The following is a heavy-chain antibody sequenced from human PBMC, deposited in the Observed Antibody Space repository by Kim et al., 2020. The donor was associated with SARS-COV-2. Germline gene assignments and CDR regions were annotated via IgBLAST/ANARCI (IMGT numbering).Heavy chain of an antibody. D-gene: IGHD3-3*01. J-gene: IGHJ6*02. V-gene: IGHV3-49*03. Sequence: GGSLRLSCTASGFTFGDYAMSWFRQAPGKGLEWVGFIRSKAYGGTTEYAASVKGRFTISRDDSKSIAYLQMNSLKTEDTAVYYCTRSLNNLKYDFWSGYYPNYYYYYGMDVWGQGTTVTVSS. CDR2: IRSKAYGGTT. CDR1: GFTFGDYA. CDR3: TRSLNNLKYDFWSGYYPNYYYYYGMDV.